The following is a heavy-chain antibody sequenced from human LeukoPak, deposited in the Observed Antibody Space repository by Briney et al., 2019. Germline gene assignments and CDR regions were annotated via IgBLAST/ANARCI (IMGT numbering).Heavy chain of an antibody. CDR2: ISYDGSNK. CDR1: GFTFSSYG. D-gene: IGHD1-26*01. CDR3: AKDPGSGSYRYYFDY. J-gene: IGHJ4*02. V-gene: IGHV3-30*18. Sequence: GGSLRLSCAASGFTFSSYGMHWVRQAPGKGLEWVAVISYDGSNKYYADSVKGRFTISRDNSKNTLYLQMNSLRAEDTAVYYCAKDPGSGSYRYYFDYWGQGTLVTVSS.